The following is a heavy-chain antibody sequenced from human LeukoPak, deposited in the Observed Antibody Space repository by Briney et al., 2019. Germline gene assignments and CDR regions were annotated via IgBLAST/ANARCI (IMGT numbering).Heavy chain of an antibody. Sequence: SETLSLTCTVSGGSISSYYWSWIRQPPGKGVEWIGYIYYSGSTNYNPSLKSRVTISVDTSKNQFSLKLSSVTAADTAVYYCARLSVTRVYYYYGMDVWGQGTTVTVSS. J-gene: IGHJ6*02. D-gene: IGHD4-17*01. CDR1: GGSISSYY. V-gene: IGHV4-59*08. CDR3: ARLSVTRVYYYYGMDV. CDR2: IYYSGST.